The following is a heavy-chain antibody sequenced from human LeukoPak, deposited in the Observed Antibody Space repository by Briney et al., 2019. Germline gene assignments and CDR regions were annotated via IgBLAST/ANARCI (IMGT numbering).Heavy chain of an antibody. CDR1: GGAFSSYA. CDR3: ARLRGPTITIFGVVPRWFDP. V-gene: IGHV1-69*13. CDR2: IIPIFGTA. D-gene: IGHD3-3*01. J-gene: IGHJ5*02. Sequence: SVKVSCKASGGAFSSYAISWVRQAPGQGLEWMGGIIPIFGTANYAQKFQGRVTITADESTSTAYMELSSLRSEDTAVYYCARLRGPTITIFGVVPRWFDPWGQGTLVTVSS.